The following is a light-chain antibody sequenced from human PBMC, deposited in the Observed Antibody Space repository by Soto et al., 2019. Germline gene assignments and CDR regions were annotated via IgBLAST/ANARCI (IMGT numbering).Light chain of an antibody. CDR1: QSVRSTY. J-gene: IGKJ2*01. V-gene: IGKV3-20*01. CDR3: QHYGGSPSYT. CDR2: GAS. Sequence: EMVLTRSPGTLALSPGERASLSCRASQSVRSTYLAWYQQKPGQAPRLLIYGASNRAPGVADRFSGSGSGTDFTLTISRLEPEDFAVYYCQHYGGSPSYTFGQGTKLEVK.